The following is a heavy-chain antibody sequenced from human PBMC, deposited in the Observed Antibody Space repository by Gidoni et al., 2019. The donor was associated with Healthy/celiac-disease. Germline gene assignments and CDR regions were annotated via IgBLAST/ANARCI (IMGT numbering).Heavy chain of an antibody. CDR1: GRSISSGGYY. V-gene: IGHV4-31*03. Sequence: QVQLQESGPGLVKPSQTLSLTCTVAGRSISSGGYYWSWIRQHPGKGLEWIGYIYYSGSTYYNPSLKSRVTISVDTSKNQFSLKLSSVTAADTAVYYCAREGGSDINNWFDPWGQGTLVTVSS. J-gene: IGHJ5*02. CDR2: IYYSGST. CDR3: AREGGSDINNWFDP. D-gene: IGHD2-15*01.